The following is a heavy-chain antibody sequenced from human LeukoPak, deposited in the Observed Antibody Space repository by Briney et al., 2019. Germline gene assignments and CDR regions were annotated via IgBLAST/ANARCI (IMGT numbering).Heavy chain of an antibody. J-gene: IGHJ4*02. CDR1: GYTFTSYG. CDR2: ISIYNGKT. V-gene: IGHV1-18*01. CDR3: ARGGYSYGSYDSSGYYPDY. D-gene: IGHD3-22*01. Sequence: ASVKVSCKASGYTFTSYGITWVRQAPGQGLEWMGWISIYNGKTNYAQKLRGRVTMTADTSTSTAFMELRSLRSDDTAVYYCARGGYSYGSYDSSGYYPDYWGQGTLVTVSS.